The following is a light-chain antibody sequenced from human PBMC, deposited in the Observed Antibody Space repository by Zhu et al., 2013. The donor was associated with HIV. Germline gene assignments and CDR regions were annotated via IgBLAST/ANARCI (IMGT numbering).Light chain of an antibody. Sequence: QSVLTQPPSVSGAPGQRVTISCSGTRSNIGAGYDVHWYQHLPGTAPKLLNHVNDNRPSGVPDRFSASKSGTSASLAITGLQPDDEGDYYCASWDDTLIGVVFGGGTKVTVL. CDR2: VND. J-gene: IGLJ2*01. CDR1: RSNIGAGYD. CDR3: ASWDDTLIGVV. V-gene: IGLV1-40*01.